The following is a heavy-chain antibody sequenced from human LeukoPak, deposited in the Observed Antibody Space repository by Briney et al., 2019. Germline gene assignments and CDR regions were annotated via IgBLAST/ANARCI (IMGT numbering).Heavy chain of an antibody. D-gene: IGHD3-10*01. Sequence: GASVKVSCKASGYTFTNYGISWVRQAPGQGLEWMEWISAYNGNTNYAQKLQGRVTMTTDTSRSTGYMELRSLRSDDTAVYYCARDFPYNYGSGSPSNWFDPWGQGTLVTVSS. J-gene: IGHJ5*02. CDR2: ISAYNGNT. V-gene: IGHV1-18*01. CDR3: ARDFPYNYGSGSPSNWFDP. CDR1: GYTFTNYG.